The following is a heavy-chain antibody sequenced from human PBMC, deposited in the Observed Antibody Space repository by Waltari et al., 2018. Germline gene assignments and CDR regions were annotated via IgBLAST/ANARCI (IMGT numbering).Heavy chain of an antibody. V-gene: IGHV4-39*01. CDR3: ARPSRVGATRIDY. J-gene: IGHJ4*02. CDR2: IYYSGST. Sequence: QLQLQESGPGLVKPSETLSLTCTVSGGSISSSSYSWGWIRQPPGKGLEWIGSIYYSGSTYYNPSLKSRVTISVDTSKNQFSLKLSSVTAADTAVYYCARPSRVGATRIDYWGQGTLVTVSS. D-gene: IGHD1-26*01. CDR1: GGSISSSSYS.